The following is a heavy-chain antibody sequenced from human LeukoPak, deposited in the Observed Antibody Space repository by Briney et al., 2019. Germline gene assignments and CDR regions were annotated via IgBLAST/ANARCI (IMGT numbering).Heavy chain of an antibody. CDR3: ARDSRYYDSSGYYSNYFDS. CDR1: GFTFSSYA. CDR2: ISYDGSNK. D-gene: IGHD3-22*01. V-gene: IGHV3-30*03. Sequence: GGSLRLSCAASGFTFSSYAMHWVRQAPGKGLEWVAVISYDGSNKDYADSVKGRFTISRDNSKNTLYLQMNSLRAEDTAVYYCARDSRYYDSSGYYSNYFDSWGQGTLVTVSS. J-gene: IGHJ4*02.